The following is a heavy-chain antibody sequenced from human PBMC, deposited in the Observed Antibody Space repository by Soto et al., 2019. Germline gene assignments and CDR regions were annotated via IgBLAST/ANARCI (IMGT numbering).Heavy chain of an antibody. V-gene: IGHV3-15*07. CDR1: GFTFSNAW. J-gene: IGHJ4*01. CDR2: VKSKNDGGTT. CDR3: TFFSYFTGIRVRFYY. Sequence: GGSLRLSCAASGFTFSNAWINWVRQAPGKGLEWVGRVKSKNDGGTTDFAAPVKGRFAISRDDSKNMVYLEMNSLQTEDTAIYYCTFFSYFTGIRVRFYYCGHGSLVPVSS. D-gene: IGHD2-8*02.